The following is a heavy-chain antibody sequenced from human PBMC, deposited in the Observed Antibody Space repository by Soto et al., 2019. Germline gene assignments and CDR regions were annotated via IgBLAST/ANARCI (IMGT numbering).Heavy chain of an antibody. D-gene: IGHD2-15*01. CDR2: ISNSGGI. CDR1: GDSINNYH. Sequence: SETLSLTCTVSGDSINNYHWSWIRQPPGKGLEWIGFISNSGGINYNPSLKSRVNISVDTSRSQFSLNLRSVTAADTAVYYCAREPHKVDCSGGGCFENARSKWFDPWGQGTLVTVSS. V-gene: IGHV4-59*01. CDR3: AREPHKVDCSGGGCFENARSKWFDP. J-gene: IGHJ5*02.